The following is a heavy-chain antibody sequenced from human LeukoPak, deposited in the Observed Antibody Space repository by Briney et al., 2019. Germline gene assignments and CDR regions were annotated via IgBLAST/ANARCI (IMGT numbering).Heavy chain of an antibody. CDR3: ATEGTYGAGSYYKTAKPIDY. CDR2: FDPEDGET. Sequence: ASVKVSCKVSGYTLTELSMHWVRQAPGKGLEWMGGFDPEDGETIYAQKFQGRVTMTEDTSTDTAYMELSSLRSEDTAVYYCATEGTYGAGSYYKTAKPIDYWGQGTLFTVSS. V-gene: IGHV1-24*01. J-gene: IGHJ4*02. CDR1: GYTLTELS. D-gene: IGHD3-10*01.